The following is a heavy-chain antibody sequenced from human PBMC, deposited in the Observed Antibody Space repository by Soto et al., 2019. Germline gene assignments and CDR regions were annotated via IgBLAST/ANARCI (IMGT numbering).Heavy chain of an antibody. D-gene: IGHD6-13*01. CDR3: ARGGMGIAAAGTGDYYYYYMDV. CDR2: INHSGST. Sequence: SETLSLTCAVYGGSFSGYYWSWIRQPPGKGLEWIGEINHSGSTNYNPSLKSRVTISVDTSKNQFSLKLSSVTAADTAVYYCARGGMGIAAAGTGDYYYYYMDVWGKGTTVTVSS. CDR1: GGSFSGYY. V-gene: IGHV4-34*01. J-gene: IGHJ6*03.